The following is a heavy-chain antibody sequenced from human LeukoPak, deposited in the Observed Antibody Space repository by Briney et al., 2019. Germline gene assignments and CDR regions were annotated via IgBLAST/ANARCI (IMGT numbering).Heavy chain of an antibody. Sequence: SETLSLTCTVSGDSVSSSHWAWIRQPPGKGLEWIGYIYYSGSTNYNPSLKSRVTISVDTSKNQFSLKLSSVTAADTAVYYCARGLMMAVAGRGEFHYWGQGTLVTVSS. CDR2: IYYSGST. CDR1: GDSVSSSH. CDR3: ARGLMMAVAGRGEFHY. V-gene: IGHV4-59*02. J-gene: IGHJ4*02. D-gene: IGHD6-13*01.